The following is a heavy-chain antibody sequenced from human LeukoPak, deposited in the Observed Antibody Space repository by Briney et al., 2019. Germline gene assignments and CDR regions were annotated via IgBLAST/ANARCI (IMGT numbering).Heavy chain of an antibody. V-gene: IGHV3-20*04. Sequence: GGSLRLSXAASGFTFDDYGMSWVRQAPGKGLEWVSGINWNGGSTGYADSVKGRFTISRDNAKNSLYPQMNSLRAEDTALYYCARVGGYCSGGSCLPLDLGQGTLVTVSS. J-gene: IGHJ4*02. CDR3: ARVGGYCSGGSCLPLD. CDR2: INWNGGST. D-gene: IGHD2-15*01. CDR1: GFTFDDYG.